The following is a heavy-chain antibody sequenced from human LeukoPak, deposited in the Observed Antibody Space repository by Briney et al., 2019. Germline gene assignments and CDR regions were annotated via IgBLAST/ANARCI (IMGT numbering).Heavy chain of an antibody. D-gene: IGHD6-13*01. CDR1: GFTFSSYA. V-gene: IGHV3-23*01. Sequence: PGGSLRLSCAASGFTFSSYAMSWVRQAPGKGLEWVSAISGSGGSTYYADSVKGRFTISRDNSKNTLYLQMNSLRAEDTAVYYCAKVTSSSWYWDYFDYWGQGTLVTVSS. J-gene: IGHJ4*02. CDR3: AKVTSSSWYWDYFDY. CDR2: ISGSGGST.